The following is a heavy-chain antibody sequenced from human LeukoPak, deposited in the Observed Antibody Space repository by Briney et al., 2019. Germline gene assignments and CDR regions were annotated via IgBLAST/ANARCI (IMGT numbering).Heavy chain of an antibody. V-gene: IGHV4-38-2*02. Sequence: PSETLSLTCTVSGYSISSGYYWGWIRQPPGKGLEWIGSIYYSGSTYYNPPLKSRVTISVDTSKNQFSLKLSSVTAADTAVYYCARGPPDSSYNYGMDVWGQGTTVTVSS. J-gene: IGHJ6*02. CDR3: ARGPPDSSYNYGMDV. CDR2: IYYSGST. CDR1: GYSISSGYY. D-gene: IGHD3-22*01.